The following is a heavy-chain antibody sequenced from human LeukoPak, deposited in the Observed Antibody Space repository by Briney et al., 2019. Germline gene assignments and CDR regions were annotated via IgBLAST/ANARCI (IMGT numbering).Heavy chain of an antibody. CDR3: AELGITMIGGV. CDR2: ISSSGSTI. Sequence: PWGSLRLSCAASGFTFSSYEINWVRQVPGKGLEWVSYISSSGSTIYYADSVKGRFTISRDSAKNSLYLQMNSLRAEDTAVYYCAELGITMIGGVWGKGTTVTISS. D-gene: IGHD3-10*02. J-gene: IGHJ6*04. V-gene: IGHV3-48*03. CDR1: GFTFSSYE.